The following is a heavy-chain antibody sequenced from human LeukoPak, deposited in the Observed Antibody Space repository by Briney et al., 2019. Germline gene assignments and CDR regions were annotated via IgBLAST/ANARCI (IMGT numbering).Heavy chain of an antibody. D-gene: IGHD5-18*01. J-gene: IGHJ5*02. CDR3: ARDTTMITYWFDP. CDR1: GYTFTGYY. Sequence: EASVKVSCKASGYTFTGYYMHWVRQAPGQGREWMGWINPNSGGTNYAQKFQGRVTMTRDTSISTAYMELTRLRSDDTAVYYCARDTTMITYWFDPWGQGTLVTVSS. CDR2: INPNSGGT. V-gene: IGHV1-2*02.